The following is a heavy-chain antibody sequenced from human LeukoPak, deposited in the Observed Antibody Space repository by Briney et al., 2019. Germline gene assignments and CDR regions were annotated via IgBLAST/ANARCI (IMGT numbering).Heavy chain of an antibody. CDR2: IIPIFGTA. D-gene: IGHD1-26*01. CDR3: ARVSGSYFPWSYYFDY. CDR1: GGTFSSYA. V-gene: IGHV1-69*13. J-gene: IGHJ4*02. Sequence: ASVKVSCKASGGTFSSYAISWVRQAPGQGLEWMGGIIPIFGTANYAQKFQGRVTITADESTSTAYMELSSLRSEDTAVYYCARVSGSYFPWSYYFDYWGQGTLVTVSP.